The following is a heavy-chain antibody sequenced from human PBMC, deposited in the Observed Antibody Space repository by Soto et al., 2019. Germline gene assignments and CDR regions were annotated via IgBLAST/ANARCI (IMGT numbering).Heavy chain of an antibody. D-gene: IGHD1-20*01. J-gene: IGHJ4*02. CDR3: ERDKITGILDY. CDR2: INAGNGNT. CDR1: GYTFTSYD. Sequence: QVQLVQSGAEEKKPGASGKVSCKASGYTFTSYDMHWVRQAPGQRLEWMGWINAGNGNTKYSQKFQGRVTITRDTSASTAYMELSSLRSEDTAVYYCERDKITGILDYWGQGTLVTGSS. V-gene: IGHV1-3*05.